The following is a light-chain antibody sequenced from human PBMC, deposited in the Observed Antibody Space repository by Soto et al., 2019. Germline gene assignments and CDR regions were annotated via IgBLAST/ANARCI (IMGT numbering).Light chain of an antibody. CDR1: QSVSSTY. Sequence: EIVFSQSPGTLSLSPGERATLSCRAIQSVSSTYLIWYQQKPGQAPRLLIYGASTRATGIPARFSGSGSGTEFTLTISNLQSEDFAVYFCQQYHNWPPITFGQGTRLAI. V-gene: IGKV3D-15*01. CDR2: GAS. CDR3: QQYHNWPPIT. J-gene: IGKJ5*01.